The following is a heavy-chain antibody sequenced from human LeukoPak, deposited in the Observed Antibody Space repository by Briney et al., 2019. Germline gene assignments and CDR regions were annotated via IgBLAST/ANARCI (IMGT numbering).Heavy chain of an antibody. D-gene: IGHD1-14*01. CDR3: ARGVEPLAANTLAY. Sequence: GGSLRLSCAASGFTVITNDMTWVRQAPGKGLEWVSVLYSDGNTKYADSVKGRFTISRDNSKNTLYLEMNSLSPDDTAVYYCARGVEPLAANTLAYWGQGTLVTVSS. V-gene: IGHV3-53*01. CDR1: GFTVITND. CDR2: LYSDGNT. J-gene: IGHJ4*02.